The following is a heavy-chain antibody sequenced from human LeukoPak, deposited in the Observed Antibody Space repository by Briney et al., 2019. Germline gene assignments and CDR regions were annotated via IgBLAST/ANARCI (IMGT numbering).Heavy chain of an antibody. D-gene: IGHD6-13*01. J-gene: IGHJ4*02. CDR3: ARRGYSSSWYWVVNYFDY. CDR2: INHSGST. CDR1: GGSFSGYY. Sequence: SETLSLTCAVYGGSFSGYYWSWIRQPPGKGLEWIGEINHSGSTNYNPSLKSRVTISVDTSKNQFSLKLSSVTAADTAVYYCARRGYSSSWYWVVNYFDYWGQGTLVTVSS. V-gene: IGHV4-34*01.